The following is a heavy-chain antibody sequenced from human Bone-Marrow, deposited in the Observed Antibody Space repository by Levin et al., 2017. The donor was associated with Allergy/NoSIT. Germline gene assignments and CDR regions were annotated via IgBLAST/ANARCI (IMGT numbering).Heavy chain of an antibody. J-gene: IGHJ4*02. V-gene: IGHV1-2*02. Sequence: MTGGSLRLSCKASGSIFTDYYIHWVRQAPGQGLEWMGWMHPNSGGTKSAQKFQGRVTMTRDTSISTAYMELSRLTSDDTAVYYCAKEGKAGSHWYGGNDFWGLGTLVTVSS. CDR2: MHPNSGGT. CDR1: GSIFTDYY. CDR3: AKEGKAGSHWYGGNDF. D-gene: IGHD4-23*01.